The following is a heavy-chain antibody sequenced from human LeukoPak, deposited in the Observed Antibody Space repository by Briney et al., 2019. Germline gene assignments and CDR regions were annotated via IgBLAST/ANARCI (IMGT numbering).Heavy chain of an antibody. CDR2: ISAYNGNT. CDR1: GYTFTSYG. Sequence: ASVKVSCKASGYTFTSYGISWVRQAPGQGLEWMGWISAYNGNTNYAQKLQGRVTMTTDTSTSTAYMELRSLRSDDTAVYYCARLRDIVVVVAATDAFDIWGQGTMVTVSS. D-gene: IGHD2-15*01. J-gene: IGHJ3*02. CDR3: ARLRDIVVVVAATDAFDI. V-gene: IGHV1-18*01.